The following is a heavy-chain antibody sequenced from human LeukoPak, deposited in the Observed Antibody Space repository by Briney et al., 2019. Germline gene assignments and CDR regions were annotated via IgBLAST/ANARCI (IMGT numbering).Heavy chain of an antibody. CDR1: GGSIMSYS. D-gene: IGHD6-13*01. CDR3: ARYSSSWFLTDYYYYMDI. CDR2: ISYSGST. V-gene: IGHV4-59*08. J-gene: IGHJ6*03. Sequence: NPSETLSLTCTVSGGSIMSYSWSWIRQSPGKGLECIGSISYSGSTDYNPSLNNRVTISVDRSKNNFSLRLTSVSAADTAVYYCARYSSSWFLTDYYYYMDIWGKGTTVIVS.